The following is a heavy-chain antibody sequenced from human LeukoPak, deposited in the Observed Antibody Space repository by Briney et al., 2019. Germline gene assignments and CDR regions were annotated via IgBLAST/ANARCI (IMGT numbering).Heavy chain of an antibody. CDR1: GGSISTYY. J-gene: IGHJ5*02. V-gene: IGHV4-4*07. CDR3: ARRIRLGGNDYSNWWFDP. Sequence: SETLSLTCTVSGGSISTYYWSWIRQPAGKGLEWIGRMYTSGTTKYNPSLKSRVTISVDTSKNQFSLKLSSVTAADTAVYYCARRIRLGGNDYSNWWFDPWGQGTLVTVSS. CDR2: MYTSGTT. D-gene: IGHD4-11*01.